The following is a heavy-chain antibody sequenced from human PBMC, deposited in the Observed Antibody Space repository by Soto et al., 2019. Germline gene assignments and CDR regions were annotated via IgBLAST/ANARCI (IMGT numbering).Heavy chain of an antibody. CDR2: INLRGTT. V-gene: IGHV4-34*01. J-gene: IGHJ5*02. CDR1: VGSFSDYY. D-gene: IGHD2-15*01. Sequence: QVQLQQWGAGLLKPSETLSLTCAVYVGSFSDYYWTWIRQPPGKGLEWIGEINLRGTTNYNPSLKSRVTISVDASKNQFSLKLSSVTAADTAVYYCARPPIPTAGGWFDPWGQGTLVTVSS. CDR3: ARPPIPTAGGWFDP.